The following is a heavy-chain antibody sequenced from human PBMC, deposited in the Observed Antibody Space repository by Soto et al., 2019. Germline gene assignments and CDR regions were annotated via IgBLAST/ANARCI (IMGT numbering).Heavy chain of an antibody. Sequence: GESLKISCKGSGYSFTSYWISWVRQMPGKGLEWMGRIDPSDSYTNYSPSFQGHVTISADKSISTAYLQWSSLKASDTAVYYCARDVLGCSGGSYYSCLPDYWGQGTLVTVSS. J-gene: IGHJ4*02. V-gene: IGHV5-10-1*01. D-gene: IGHD2-15*01. CDR2: IDPSDSYT. CDR1: GYSFTSYW. CDR3: ARDVLGCSGGSYYSCLPDY.